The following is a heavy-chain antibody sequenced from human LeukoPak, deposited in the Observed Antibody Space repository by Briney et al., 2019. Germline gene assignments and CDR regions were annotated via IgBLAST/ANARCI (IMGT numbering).Heavy chain of an antibody. CDR3: AREYSSSSSLRIDP. J-gene: IGHJ5*02. CDR2: ISSSGSTI. CDR1: GFTFSDFY. V-gene: IGHV3-11*01. Sequence: PGGSLRLSCAASGFTFSDFYMSWIRQAPGKGLEWVSYISSSGSTIYYADSVKGRLTISRDNAKNSLYLQMNSLRAEDTAVYYCAREYSSSSSLRIDPWGQGTLVTVSS. D-gene: IGHD6-6*01.